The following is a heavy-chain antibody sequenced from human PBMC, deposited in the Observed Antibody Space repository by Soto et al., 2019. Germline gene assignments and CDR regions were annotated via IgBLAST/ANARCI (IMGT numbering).Heavy chain of an antibody. Sequence: QLQLQESGSGLVKPSQTLSLTCAVSGGSISSGGYCWSWIRQPPGKGLVWIGYIYHSGSTYYNPSIRIRVTISVDRSKNQFSMKLSSVTAADTALYYCARAIGWFGELLGGYYFDYWGQGTLVTVSS. CDR1: GGSISSGGYC. J-gene: IGHJ4*02. CDR2: IYHSGST. D-gene: IGHD3-10*01. CDR3: ARAIGWFGELLGGYYFDY. V-gene: IGHV4-30-2*01.